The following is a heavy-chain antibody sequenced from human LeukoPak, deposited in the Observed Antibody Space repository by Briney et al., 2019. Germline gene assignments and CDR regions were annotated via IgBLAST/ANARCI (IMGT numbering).Heavy chain of an antibody. Sequence: SETLSLTCTVSGGSVSGSDYYWGWVRQPPGKGREWIGYIYPGGSTYYNASLKSRVIISLDTSNNQISLRLTSVTAADTAVYYCARDPIYHGSGNWGQGTLVTVSS. CDR1: GGSVSGSDYY. J-gene: IGHJ4*02. D-gene: IGHD3-10*01. CDR3: ARDPIYHGSGN. CDR2: IYPGGST. V-gene: IGHV4-31*03.